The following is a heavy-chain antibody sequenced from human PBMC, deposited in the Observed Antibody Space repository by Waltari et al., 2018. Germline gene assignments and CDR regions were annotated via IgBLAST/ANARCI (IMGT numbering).Heavy chain of an antibody. CDR2: IHGSGKT. Sequence: QLQLQQSGPGLVKPSESLSLTCGVSGDSVSNYYWWSWVRQSPGKGLEWIGQIHGSGKTNYNPWLESRVTVSMDTSNNQFSLKLTSPTAADTAVYYCARDRGRGLYLDSWGQGTLVTVSP. J-gene: IGHJ4*02. D-gene: IGHD1-26*01. V-gene: IGHV4-4*02. CDR1: GDSVSNYYW. CDR3: ARDRGRGLYLDS.